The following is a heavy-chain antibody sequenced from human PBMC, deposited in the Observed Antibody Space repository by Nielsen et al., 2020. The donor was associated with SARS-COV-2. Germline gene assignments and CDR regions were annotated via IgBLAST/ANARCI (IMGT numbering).Heavy chain of an antibody. CDR3: AKIPRAGPTPEDKGS. D-gene: IGHD1-14*01. CDR1: GFTFSSNA. J-gene: IGHJ5*02. Sequence: GESLKISCAASGFTFSSNAMSWVRQAPGKGLEWVSGISGGGGRTHYADSVKGRFTISRDNSKNTMYLKMNSLRAEDTAVYYCAKIPRAGPTPEDKGSWGQGTLGNGS. CDR2: ISGGGGRT. V-gene: IGHV3-23*01.